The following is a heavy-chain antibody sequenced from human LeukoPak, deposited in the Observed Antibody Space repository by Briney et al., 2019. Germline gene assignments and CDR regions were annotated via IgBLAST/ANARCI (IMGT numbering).Heavy chain of an antibody. D-gene: IGHD3-9*01. CDR3: ARVNLRYFDWLLYEYYFDY. Sequence: PGGSLRLSCAASGFTFSSYWMSWVRQAPGKGLGWVANIKQDGSEKYYVDSVKGRFTISRDNAKNSLYLQMNSLRAEDTAVYYCARVNLRYFDWLLYEYYFDYWGQGTLVTVSS. J-gene: IGHJ4*02. V-gene: IGHV3-7*01. CDR2: IKQDGSEK. CDR1: GFTFSSYW.